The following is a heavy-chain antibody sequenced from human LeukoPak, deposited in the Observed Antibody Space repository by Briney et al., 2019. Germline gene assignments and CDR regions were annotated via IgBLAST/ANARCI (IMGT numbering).Heavy chain of an antibody. CDR2: MYKNVIT. V-gene: IGHV4-39*01. CDR1: GGSISSTTCY. D-gene: IGHD1-26*01. CDR3: VRRLASGDYHPLG. Sequence: SSQTLSLTCTVSGGSISSTTCYWGWVRQPPGKGLEWIGSMYKNVITYYNPSLESRVTISVDMSKNQFSLKLNSVTAADTAVYYCVRRLASGDYHPLGWGQGTLVTVSS. J-gene: IGHJ4*02.